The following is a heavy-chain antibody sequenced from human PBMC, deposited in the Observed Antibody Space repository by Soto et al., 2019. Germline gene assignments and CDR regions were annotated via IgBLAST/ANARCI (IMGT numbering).Heavy chain of an antibody. CDR1: GFTFDDYA. J-gene: IGHJ4*02. D-gene: IGHD3-3*01. CDR2: ISWNSGSI. V-gene: IGHV3-9*01. Sequence: PGGSLRLSCAASGFTFDDYAMHWVRQAPGKGLEWVSGISWNSGSIGYADSVKGRFTISRDNAKNSLYLQMNSLRAEDTAMYYCASRVADVAYYGVFDYWGQGTLVTVSS. CDR3: ASRVADVAYYGVFDY.